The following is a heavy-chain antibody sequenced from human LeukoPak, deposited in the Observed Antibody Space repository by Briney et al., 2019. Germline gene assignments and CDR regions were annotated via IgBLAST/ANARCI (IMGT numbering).Heavy chain of an antibody. CDR2: ISSSSSYI. CDR3: AREAVTSTPGRPNWFDP. Sequence: GGSLRLSCAASGFTFSSYAMGWVRQAPGKGLEWVSSISSSSSYIYYADSVKGRFTISRDNAKNSLYLQMNSLRAEDTAVYYCAREAVTSTPGRPNWFDPWGQGTLVTVSS. V-gene: IGHV3-21*01. D-gene: IGHD4-17*01. J-gene: IGHJ5*02. CDR1: GFTFSSYA.